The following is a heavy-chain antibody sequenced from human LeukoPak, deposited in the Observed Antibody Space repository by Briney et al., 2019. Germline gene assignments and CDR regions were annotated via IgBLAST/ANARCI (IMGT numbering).Heavy chain of an antibody. D-gene: IGHD3-22*01. V-gene: IGHV1-18*01. CDR2: ISAYNGNT. CDR3: ARADSSGYYPNFDY. Sequence: GASVKVSCKASGYTFNSYGISWVRQAPGQGLEWMGWISAYNGNTNYAQKVQGRVTMTTDTSTSTAYMELRSLRSDDTAVYYCARADSSGYYPNFDYWGQGTLVTVSS. J-gene: IGHJ4*02. CDR1: GYTFNSYG.